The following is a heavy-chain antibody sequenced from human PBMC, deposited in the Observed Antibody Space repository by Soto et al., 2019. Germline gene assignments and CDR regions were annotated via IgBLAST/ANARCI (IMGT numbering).Heavy chain of an antibody. D-gene: IGHD3-3*01. J-gene: IGHJ4*02. V-gene: IGHV1-18*01. CDR1: GYTFTSYG. Sequence: QVQLVQSGAEVKKPGASVKVSCKASGYTFTSYGISWVRQAPGQGLEWMGWISAYNGNTNYAQKLQGRVTMTTDTSTSTACMELRSLRSDDTAVYYCARDPGGITIFGVVTDIDYWGQGTLVTVSS. CDR2: ISAYNGNT. CDR3: ARDPGGITIFGVVTDIDY.